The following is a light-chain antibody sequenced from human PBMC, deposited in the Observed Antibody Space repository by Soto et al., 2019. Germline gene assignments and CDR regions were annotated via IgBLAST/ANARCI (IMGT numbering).Light chain of an antibody. J-gene: IGKJ2*01. CDR3: QQYNSYSGI. CDR2: DAS. V-gene: IGKV1-5*01. Sequence: DIQMTKSPSTLSASVGDRVTITCRASQSSSSWLAWYQQKPGKAPKLLIYDASSLESGVPSRFSGSGSGTEFTLTISSLQPDDFATYYCQQYNSYSGIFGQGTKLEIK. CDR1: QSSSSW.